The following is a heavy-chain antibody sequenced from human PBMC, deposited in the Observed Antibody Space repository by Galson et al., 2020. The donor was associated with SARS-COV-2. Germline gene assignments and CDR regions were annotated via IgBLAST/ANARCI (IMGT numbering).Heavy chain of an antibody. V-gene: IGHV4-59*08. D-gene: IGHD3-22*01. CDR2: IYYSGST. CDR3: ARHPTYYYDSSGYGGEYYFDY. J-gene: IGHJ4*02. Sequence: SETLSLTCTVSGGSISSYYWSWIRQPPGKGLEWIGYIYYSGSTNYNPSLKSRVTISVDTSKNQFSLKLSSVTAADTAVYYCARHPTYYYDSSGYGGEYYFDYWGQGTLVTVSS. CDR1: GGSISSYY.